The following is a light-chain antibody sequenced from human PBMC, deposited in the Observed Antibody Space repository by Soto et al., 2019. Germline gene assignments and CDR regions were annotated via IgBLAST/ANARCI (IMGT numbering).Light chain of an antibody. CDR3: SSYTSSSTPYV. CDR2: DVT. Sequence: QSALTHPASVSGSPGQSITISCTGTSSDVGGYNYVSWYQQHPVKAPKLMIYDVTNRPSGVSDRSSGSKSGNTASLTISGLQAEDEADYYCSSYTSSSTPYVFGTGTRSPS. V-gene: IGLV2-14*01. CDR1: SSDVGGYNY. J-gene: IGLJ1*01.